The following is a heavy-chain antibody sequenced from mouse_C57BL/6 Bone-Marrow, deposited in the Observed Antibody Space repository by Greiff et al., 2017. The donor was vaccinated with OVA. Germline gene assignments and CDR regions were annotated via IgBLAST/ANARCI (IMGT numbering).Heavy chain of an antibody. Sequence: VQLVESGAELVRPGTSVKVSCKASGYAFTNYLIEWVKQRPGQGLAWIGVINPGRGGTNYNEKFKGKATLTADKSSSTAYMQLSSLTSEDSAVYFCARKGWFRGAIDYWGQGTSVTVSS. D-gene: IGHD2-3*01. CDR2: INPGRGGT. CDR1: GYAFTNYL. CDR3: ARKGWFRGAIDY. V-gene: IGHV1-54*01. J-gene: IGHJ4*01.